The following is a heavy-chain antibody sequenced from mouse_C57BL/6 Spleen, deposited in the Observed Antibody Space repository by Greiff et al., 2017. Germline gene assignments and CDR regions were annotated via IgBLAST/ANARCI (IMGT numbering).Heavy chain of an antibody. D-gene: IGHD2-4*01. Sequence: VQLQQSGAELARPGASVKLSCKASGYTFTSYGISWVKQRTGQGLEWIGEIYPRSGNTYYNEKFKGKATLTADKSSSTAYMELRSLTSEDSAVYFCEGIYYDYDEAWFAYWGQGTLVTVSA. CDR1: GYTFTSYG. V-gene: IGHV1-81*01. CDR2: IYPRSGNT. J-gene: IGHJ3*01. CDR3: EGIYYDYDEAWFAY.